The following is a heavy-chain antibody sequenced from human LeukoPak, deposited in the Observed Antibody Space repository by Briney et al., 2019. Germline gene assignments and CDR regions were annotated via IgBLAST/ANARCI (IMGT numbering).Heavy chain of an antibody. V-gene: IGHV2-5*02. Sequence: SGPTLVNPTQTLTLTCTFSGFSLSTSGVGVGWIRQPPGKALEWLALIYWDDDKRYSPSLKSRLTITKDTSKNQVLLTMTTMDPVDTATYYCAHTLAYYDILTGYYFGAFDIWGQGTMVTVSS. CDR2: IYWDDDK. CDR3: AHTLAYYDILTGYYFGAFDI. D-gene: IGHD3-9*01. CDR1: GFSLSTSGVG. J-gene: IGHJ3*02.